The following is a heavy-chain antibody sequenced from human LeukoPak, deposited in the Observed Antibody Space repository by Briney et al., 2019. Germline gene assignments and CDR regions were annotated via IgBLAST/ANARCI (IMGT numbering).Heavy chain of an antibody. J-gene: IGHJ4*02. CDR3: AKDPYYYGSGSYVDY. Sequence: GGSLRLSCAASGFTFDDYGMSWVRQAPGKGLEWVAFIRYDGSNKYYADSVKGRFTISRDNSKNTLYLQMNSLRAEDTAVYYCAKDPYYYGSGSYVDYWGQGTLVTVSS. CDR2: IRYDGSNK. CDR1: GFTFDDYG. D-gene: IGHD3-10*01. V-gene: IGHV3-30*02.